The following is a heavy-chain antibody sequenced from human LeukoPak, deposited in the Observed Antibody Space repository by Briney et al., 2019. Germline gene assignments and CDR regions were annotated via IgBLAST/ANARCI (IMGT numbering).Heavy chain of an antibody. CDR2: ISYDGSTK. CDR1: GFTFSSYA. J-gene: IGHJ4*02. D-gene: IGHD5-24*01. CDR3: AKDDRWLQFCC. V-gene: IGHV3-30*04. Sequence: GGSLRLSCAASGFTFSSYAMHWVRQAPGKGLEWVAVISYDGSTKYYADSVKGRFTISRDNSRNTLYLQMNSLRAEGTAVYYCAKDDRWLQFCCWGQGTLVTVSA.